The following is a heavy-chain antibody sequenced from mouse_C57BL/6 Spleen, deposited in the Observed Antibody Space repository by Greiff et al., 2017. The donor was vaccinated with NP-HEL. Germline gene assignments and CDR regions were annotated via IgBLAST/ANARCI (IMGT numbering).Heavy chain of an antibody. CDR3: AKTYYYSNYDAMDY. Sequence: QVQLQQSGPGLVQPSQSLSITCTVSGFSLTSYGVHWVRQSPGKGLEWLGVIWRGGSTDYNAAFMSRLSITKDNSKSQVFFKMNSLQADDTAIYYCAKTYYYSNYDAMDYWGQGTSVTVSS. D-gene: IGHD2-5*01. V-gene: IGHV2-5*01. CDR1: GFSLTSYG. J-gene: IGHJ4*01. CDR2: IWRGGST.